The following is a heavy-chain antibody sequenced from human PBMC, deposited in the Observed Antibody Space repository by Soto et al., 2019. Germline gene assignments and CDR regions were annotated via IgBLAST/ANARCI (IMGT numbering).Heavy chain of an antibody. J-gene: IGHJ4*02. CDR1: GFTFSNYS. CDR3: AKEGIQLWSAFDY. CDR2: ISDDGDNK. Sequence: PGGSLILSCASSGFTFSNYSMHLVRQAPGKGLEWVAVISDDGDNKYFADSVKGRFTISRDNSKNTLYLQMNSLRAEDTALYYCAKEGIQLWSAFDYWGQGTLVTVSS. V-gene: IGHV3-30*18. D-gene: IGHD5-18*01.